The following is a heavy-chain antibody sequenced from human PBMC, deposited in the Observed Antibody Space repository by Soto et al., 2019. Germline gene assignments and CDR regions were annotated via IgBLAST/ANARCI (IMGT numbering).Heavy chain of an antibody. Sequence: GGSLRLSCAASGFTVSSNYMSWVRQAPGKGLEWVSVIYSGGSTYYADSVKGRFTISRDNSKNTLYLQMNSLRAEDTAVYYCARDGGDDYGDPGHGYWGQGTLVTVSS. CDR3: ARDGGDDYGDPGHGY. J-gene: IGHJ4*02. V-gene: IGHV3-66*01. D-gene: IGHD4-17*01. CDR2: IYSGGST. CDR1: GFTVSSNY.